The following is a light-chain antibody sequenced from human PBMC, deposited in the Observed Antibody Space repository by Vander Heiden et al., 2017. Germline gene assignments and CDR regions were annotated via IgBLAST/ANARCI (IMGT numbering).Light chain of an antibody. J-gene: IGLJ1*01. CDR2: AVS. V-gene: IGLV2-14*03. Sequence: QSALTHPASVPAAPVTSITISCTGTNSDVGGYNYVSWYQHHPGKAPKVMVHAVSNRPSGVSNRFSGSKSGSTASLTISGLQADDEADYYCSSHSTSSTLYVFGTGTKVTVL. CDR1: NSDVGGYNY. CDR3: SSHSTSSTLYV.